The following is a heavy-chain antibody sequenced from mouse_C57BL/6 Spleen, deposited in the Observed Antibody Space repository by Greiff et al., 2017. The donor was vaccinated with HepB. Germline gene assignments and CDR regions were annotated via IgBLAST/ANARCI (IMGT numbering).Heavy chain of an antibody. D-gene: IGHD5-1-1*01. CDR3: ARRGKNSERGPYFDY. V-gene: IGHV1-61*01. Sequence: VQLQQPGAELVRPGSSVKLSCKASGYTFTSYWMDWVKQRPGQGLEWIGNIYPSDSETHYNQKFKDKATLTVDKSSSTAYMQLSSLTSEDSAVYSCARRGKNSERGPYFDYWGQGTTLTVSS. CDR2: IYPSDSET. CDR1: GYTFTSYW. J-gene: IGHJ2*01.